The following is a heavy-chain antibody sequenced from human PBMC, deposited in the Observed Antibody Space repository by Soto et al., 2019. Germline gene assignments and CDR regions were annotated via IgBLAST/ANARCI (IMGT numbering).Heavy chain of an antibody. J-gene: IGHJ4*02. CDR3: ARDYYCSGGSCLDSFDY. V-gene: IGHV1-18*01. D-gene: IGHD2-15*01. CDR2: ISAYNGIT. CDR1: GYTFTSYG. Sequence: ASVKVSCKASGYTFTSYGSSWVRQAPGQGLEWMGWISAYNGITKYAQKLQGRVTMTTDTPTSTAYMELRSLRSDDTAVYYCARDYYCSGGSCLDSFDYWGQRTLVTVSS.